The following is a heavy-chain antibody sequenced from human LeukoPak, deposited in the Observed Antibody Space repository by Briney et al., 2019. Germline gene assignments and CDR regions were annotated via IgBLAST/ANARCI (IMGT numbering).Heavy chain of an antibody. Sequence: GGSLRLSCAASGFTFSSYAMSWVRQAPGKGLEWVSAISGSGGSTYYADSVEGRFTISRDNSKNTLYLQMNSLRAEDTAVYYCAKVEDYSNYVGYWGQGTLVTVSS. J-gene: IGHJ4*02. CDR2: ISGSGGST. V-gene: IGHV3-23*01. D-gene: IGHD4-11*01. CDR3: AKVEDYSNYVGY. CDR1: GFTFSSYA.